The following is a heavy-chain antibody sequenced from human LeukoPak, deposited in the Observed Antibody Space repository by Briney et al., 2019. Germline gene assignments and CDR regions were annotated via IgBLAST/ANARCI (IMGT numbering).Heavy chain of an antibody. V-gene: IGHV3-7*01. J-gene: IGHJ4*02. CDR2: IKQDGSEI. Sequence: GGSLRLSCAASGFTFSNYWMDWLRQAPGKGLEWVANIKQDGSEIYYVDSVKGRFTISRDNAKNSLYLQMNSLRAEDTAVYYCSRSLDYWGQGTLVTVSS. CDR3: SRSLDY. CDR1: GFTFSNYW.